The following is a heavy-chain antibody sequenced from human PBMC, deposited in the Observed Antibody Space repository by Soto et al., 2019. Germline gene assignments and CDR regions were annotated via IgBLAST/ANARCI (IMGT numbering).Heavy chain of an antibody. CDR1: GDSISTFY. J-gene: IGHJ4*02. V-gene: IGHV4-59*01. CDR2: VYYTGST. CDR3: ARGRTVRNYADDSSDYFYFFDY. Sequence: SETLSLTCTVSGDSISTFYWGWMRQSPGKELEWIGYVYYTGSTNHNPSLKSRVTISVDRSKNQFSLKLTSANAADTAVYYCARGRTVRNYADDSSDYFYFFDYWGQGTQVTVSS. D-gene: IGHD3-22*01.